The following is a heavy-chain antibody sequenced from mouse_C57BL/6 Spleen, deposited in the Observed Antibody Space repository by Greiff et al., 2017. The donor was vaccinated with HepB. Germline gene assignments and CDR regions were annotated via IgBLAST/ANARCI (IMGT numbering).Heavy chain of an antibody. CDR3: AIGDYYGSRDY. V-gene: IGHV1-39*01. D-gene: IGHD1-1*01. J-gene: IGHJ2*01. CDR1: GYSFTDYN. Sequence: EVKLMESGPELVKPGASVKISCKASGYSFTDYNMNWVKQSNGKSLEWIGVINPNYGTTSYNQKFKGKATLTVDQSSSTAYMQLNSLTSEDSAVYYCAIGDYYGSRDYWGQGTTLTVSS. CDR2: INPNYGTT.